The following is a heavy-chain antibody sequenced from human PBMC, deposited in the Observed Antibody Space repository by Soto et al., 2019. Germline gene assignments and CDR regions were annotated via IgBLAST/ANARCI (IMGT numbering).Heavy chain of an antibody. Sequence: SETLSLTCTVSGGSISRGDYYWRWIRQPPGKGLEWIGLIYYSGITDYNPSLKSRVAISIDTSKNQFSLRLSSVTAADTAVYYCARHTAGSLAHFGMDVWGQGTTVTVS. CDR2: IYYSGIT. CDR3: ARHTAGSLAHFGMDV. J-gene: IGHJ6*02. D-gene: IGHD3-10*01. CDR1: GGSISRGDYY. V-gene: IGHV4-30-4*01.